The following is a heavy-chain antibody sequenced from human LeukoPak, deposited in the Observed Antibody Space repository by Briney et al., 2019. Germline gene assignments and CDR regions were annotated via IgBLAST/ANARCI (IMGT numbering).Heavy chain of an antibody. CDR2: ISAYNGNT. CDR3: ARVFPLKVAGFDY. CDR1: GYTFPSYG. D-gene: IGHD6-19*01. Sequence: ASVKVSCKASGYTFPSYGISWVRQAPGQGLEWMGWISAYNGNTKYVQKLQGRVTMTTDTSTSTAYMELRSLRSDDTAVYYYARVFPLKVAGFDYWGQGTLVTVSS. J-gene: IGHJ4*02. V-gene: IGHV1-18*01.